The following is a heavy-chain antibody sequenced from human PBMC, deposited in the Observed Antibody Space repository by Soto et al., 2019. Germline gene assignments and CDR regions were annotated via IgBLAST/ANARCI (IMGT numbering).Heavy chain of an antibody. V-gene: IGHV5-51*01. D-gene: IGHD2-15*01. J-gene: IGHJ6*02. CDR2: IYPGDSDT. CDR3: ARTPRGIRSGPENYYYGMDV. CDR1: GYSFTSYW. Sequence: GESLKISCKGSGYSFTSYWIGWVRQMPGKGLEWMGIIYPGDSDTRYSPSFQGQVTISADKSISTAYLQWSSLKASDTAMYYCARTPRGIRSGPENYYYGMDVWGQGTTVTVYS.